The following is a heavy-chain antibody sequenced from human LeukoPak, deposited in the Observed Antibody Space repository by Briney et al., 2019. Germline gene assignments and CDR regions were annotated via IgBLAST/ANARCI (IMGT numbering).Heavy chain of an antibody. CDR1: GFTVSNYE. CDR3: AKRTARADYYYYYYMDV. V-gene: IGHV3-23*01. J-gene: IGHJ6*03. CDR2: ISGSGGST. Sequence: GGSLRLSCAASGFTVSNYEMNWVRQAPGKGLEWVSAISGSGGSTYYADSVKGRFTISRDNSKNTLYLQMNSLRAEDTAVYYCAKRTARADYYYYYYMDVWGKGTTVTVSS. D-gene: IGHD2-21*02.